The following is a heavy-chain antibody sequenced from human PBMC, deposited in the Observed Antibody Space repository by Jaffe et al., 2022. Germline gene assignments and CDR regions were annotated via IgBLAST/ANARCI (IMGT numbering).Heavy chain of an antibody. Sequence: QITLKESGPTLVKPTQTLTLTCTFSGFSLSTSGVGVGWIRQPPGKALEWLALIYWDDDKRYSPSLKSRLTITKDTSKNQVVLTMTNMDPVDTATYYCAHSQDIVVVPAAIGNWFDPWGQGTLVTVSS. CDR2: IYWDDDK. D-gene: IGHD2-2*01. CDR3: AHSQDIVVVPAAIGNWFDP. J-gene: IGHJ5*02. CDR1: GFSLSTSGVG. V-gene: IGHV2-5*02.